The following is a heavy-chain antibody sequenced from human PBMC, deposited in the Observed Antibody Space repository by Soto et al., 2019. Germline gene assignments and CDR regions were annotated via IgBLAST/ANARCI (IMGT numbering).Heavy chain of an antibody. V-gene: IGHV1-69*13. CDR3: ARDGFVVTIFGIDP. D-gene: IGHD3-3*01. J-gene: IGHJ5*02. CDR2: ITPIFGTA. CDR1: GGTFSTYA. Sequence: SVKVSCKASGGTFSTYAFNWVRQAPGQGLEWMGAITPIFGTANYAQKFQDRVSISADESTSTVYMELNSLRSDDTAVYYCARDGFVVTIFGIDPWGQGTLVTVSS.